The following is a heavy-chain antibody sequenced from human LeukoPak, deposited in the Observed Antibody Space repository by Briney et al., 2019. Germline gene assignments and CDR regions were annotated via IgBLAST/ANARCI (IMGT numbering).Heavy chain of an antibody. CDR1: GFTVSNSF. CDR2: FYSGGTT. Sequence: GGSLRLSRAASGFTVSNSFLSWVRQAPGKGLEWVSLFYSGGTTDYADSVKDRFTMFKDNSKNTLYLQMNSLRAEDTAVYYCARGSGSHWGQGTLVTVSS. J-gene: IGHJ4*02. V-gene: IGHV3-53*01. CDR3: ARGSGSH. D-gene: IGHD3-10*01.